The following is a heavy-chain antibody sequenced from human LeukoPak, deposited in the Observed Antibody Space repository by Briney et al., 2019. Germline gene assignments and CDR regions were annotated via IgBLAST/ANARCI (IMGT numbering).Heavy chain of an antibody. J-gene: IGHJ5*02. CDR1: GGSISSYY. D-gene: IGHD6-13*01. Sequence: SETLSLTCTVSGGSISSYYWSWIRQPPGKGLEWIGYIYTSGSTNYNPSLKSRVTISVDTSKNQFSLKLSSVTAADTAVYYCARHEGSGSEGYSSSFNWFDPWGQGTLVNVSS. CDR3: ARHEGSGSEGYSSSFNWFDP. V-gene: IGHV4-4*09. CDR2: IYTSGST.